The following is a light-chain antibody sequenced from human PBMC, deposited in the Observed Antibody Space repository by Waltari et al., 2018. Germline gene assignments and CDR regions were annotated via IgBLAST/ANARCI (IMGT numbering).Light chain of an antibody. CDR1: ESVSNY. CDR3: QQRSNRLLS. CDR2: DAS. V-gene: IGKV3-11*01. Sequence: EIVLTQSPATLSLSPGERAPLFCRASESVSNYLASYQQIPGQAPRLLIYDASNRATGIPARFSGSGSGTDFTLTISSLEAEDFAVYYCQQRSNRLLSFGGGTKVEIK. J-gene: IGKJ4*01.